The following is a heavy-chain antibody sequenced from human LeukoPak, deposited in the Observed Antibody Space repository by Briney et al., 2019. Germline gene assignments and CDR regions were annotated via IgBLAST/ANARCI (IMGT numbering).Heavy chain of an antibody. V-gene: IGHV3-30-3*01. CDR3: ARHGGDGYKYDY. CDR1: GFTFSSYA. CDR2: ISYDGSNK. J-gene: IGHJ4*02. D-gene: IGHD5-24*01. Sequence: GRSLRLSCAASGFTFSSYAMHWVSQAPGKGLEWVAVISYDGSNKYYADSVKGRFTISRDNSKNTLYLQMNSLRAEDTAVYYCARHGGDGYKYDYWGQGTLVTVSA.